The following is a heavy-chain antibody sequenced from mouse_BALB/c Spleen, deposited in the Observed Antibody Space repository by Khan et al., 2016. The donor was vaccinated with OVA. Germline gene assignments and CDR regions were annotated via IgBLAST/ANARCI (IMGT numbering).Heavy chain of an antibody. CDR3: ARIYGGDFDY. D-gene: IGHD1-1*01. CDR1: GYSITSDYA. V-gene: IGHV3-2*02. CDR2: ISYSGNT. Sequence: EVQLVESGPGLVKPSQPLSLTCTVTGYSITSDYAWNWLRQFPGNKLEWMGFISYSGNTNYNPSLKSRFSITRDTSKNQFFLQLNSVTTEDTATYYCARIYGGDFDYWGQGTTLTVSS. J-gene: IGHJ2*01.